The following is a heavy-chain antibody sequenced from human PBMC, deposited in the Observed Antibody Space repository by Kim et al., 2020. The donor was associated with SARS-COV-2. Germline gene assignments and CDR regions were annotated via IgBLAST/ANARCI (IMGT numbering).Heavy chain of an antibody. D-gene: IGHD3-9*01. J-gene: IGHJ4*02. V-gene: IGHV3-23*01. CDR3: VKSRTDFDWLLHD. CDR1: GFSLSNYA. CDR2: ISGSGGRT. Sequence: GGSLRLSCAASGFSLSNYAMTWVRQTPGRGLEWVSGISGSGGRTYYTDAVKGRFTVSRDISNNTLYLQMSSLRAEDTALYYCVKSRTDFDWLLHDWGQGTLVSVSS.